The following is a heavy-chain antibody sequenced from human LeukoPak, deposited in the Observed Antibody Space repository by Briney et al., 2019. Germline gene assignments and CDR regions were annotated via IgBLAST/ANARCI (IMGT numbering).Heavy chain of an antibody. Sequence: SETLSLTCTVSGGSISSYYWRWIRQPPGKGLEWIGDIYYSGSTNYNPSLKSRVTISVDTSKNQFCLKLSSVTAADTAVYYCARAEDTSVRGVPYIFDYWGQGTLVTVSS. J-gene: IGHJ4*02. CDR3: ARAEDTSVRGVPYIFDY. D-gene: IGHD3-10*01. CDR1: GGSISSYY. V-gene: IGHV4-59*01. CDR2: IYYSGST.